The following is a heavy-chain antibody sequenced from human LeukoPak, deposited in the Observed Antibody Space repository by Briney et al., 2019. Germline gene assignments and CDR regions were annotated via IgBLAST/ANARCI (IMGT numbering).Heavy chain of an antibody. D-gene: IGHD6-6*01. J-gene: IGHJ4*02. V-gene: IGHV1-2*02. CDR1: GYTFTDYY. CDR3: ARARWQLVPYFDS. CDR2: INPNSGGT. Sequence: ASMKVSRKASGYTFTDYYMHWVRQAPGQGLEWMGWINPNSGGTNFAQKFQGRVAMTRDTSISTAYMELGSLRSDDTAVYYCARARWQLVPYFDSWGQGTLVTVSS.